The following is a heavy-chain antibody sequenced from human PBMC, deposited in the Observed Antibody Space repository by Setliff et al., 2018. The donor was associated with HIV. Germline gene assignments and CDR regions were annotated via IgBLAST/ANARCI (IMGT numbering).Heavy chain of an antibody. D-gene: IGHD2-2*01. Sequence: SETLSLTCTVSGDSISTSSRNWIRQPPGKGLEWIGYIYTSGSTNYNPSLKSRVTISADSSKHQFSLNLNSVTAADTAVYYCARRAVQDGSITSSNWFDPWGQGILVTVSS. J-gene: IGHJ5*02. V-gene: IGHV4-4*09. CDR1: GDSISTSS. CDR2: IYTSGST. CDR3: ARRAVQDGSITSSNWFDP.